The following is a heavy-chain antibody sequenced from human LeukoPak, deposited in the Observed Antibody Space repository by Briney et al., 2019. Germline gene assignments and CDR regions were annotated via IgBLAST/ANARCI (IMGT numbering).Heavy chain of an antibody. J-gene: IGHJ6*02. CDR2: IYYSGST. CDR1: GGSISSYY. Sequence: SETLSLTCTVSGGSISSYYWSWIRQPPGKGLEWIGYIYYSGSTNYNPSLKSRVTISVDTSKNQFSLKLSSVTAADTAVYYYARDPTGYYGMDVWGQGTTVTVSS. CDR3: ARDPTGYYGMDV. V-gene: IGHV4-59*01.